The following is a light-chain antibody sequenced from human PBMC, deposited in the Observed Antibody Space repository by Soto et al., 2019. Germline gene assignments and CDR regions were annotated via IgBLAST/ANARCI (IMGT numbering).Light chain of an antibody. Sequence: QSVLAQPASVYGSTGQSITISCTGTNSHLAIYNYVSWYQQQPGKAPKLMLYQVTNRPSGVSIRFSGSRPGNTASLTISGLQAEDEADYYCSSYTDSSNYVFGTGTKVTVL. CDR1: NSHLAIYNY. CDR3: SSYTDSSNYV. CDR2: QVT. V-gene: IGLV2-14*01. J-gene: IGLJ1*01.